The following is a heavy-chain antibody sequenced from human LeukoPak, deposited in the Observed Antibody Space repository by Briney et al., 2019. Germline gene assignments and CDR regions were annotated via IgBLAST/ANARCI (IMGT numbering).Heavy chain of an antibody. Sequence: GGSLRLSCSASGFTFSGYAMSWVRQAPGVGLEWVSAISGGGGSTWYADSVKGRFTISRDNPKNTLYMQMNSLRAEDTAVYYCAKDSYDSSGSRYDYWGQGTLVTVSS. CDR1: GFTFSGYA. CDR3: AKDSYDSSGSRYDY. J-gene: IGHJ4*02. CDR2: ISGGGGST. D-gene: IGHD3-22*01. V-gene: IGHV3-23*01.